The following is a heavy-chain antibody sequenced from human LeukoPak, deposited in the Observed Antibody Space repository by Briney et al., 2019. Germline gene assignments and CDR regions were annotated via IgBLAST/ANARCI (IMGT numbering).Heavy chain of an antibody. D-gene: IGHD3-22*01. CDR1: GGSISGSYYY. V-gene: IGHV4-39*02. Sequence: SETLSLTCTVSGGSISGSYYYWGWIRQPPGKGLEWIGSIYYSGSTYYNPSLKSRVTISVDTSKNQFSLKLRSVTAADTAVYYCARDLDDYYDSSGFDYWGQGTLVTVSS. CDR2: IYYSGST. J-gene: IGHJ4*02. CDR3: ARDLDDYYDSSGFDY.